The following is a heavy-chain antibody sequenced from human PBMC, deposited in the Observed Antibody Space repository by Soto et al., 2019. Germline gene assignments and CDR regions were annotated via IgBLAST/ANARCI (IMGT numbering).Heavy chain of an antibody. V-gene: IGHV4-31*03. J-gene: IGHJ3*02. CDR2: IYYSGST. CDR1: GGSISSGGYY. D-gene: IGHD5-12*01. Sequence: SETLSLTCTVSGGSISSGGYYWSWIRQHPGKGLEWIGYIYYSGSTYYNLSLKSRVTISVDTSKNQFSLKLSSVTAADTAVYYCAREGRRDGYNSAFDIWGQGTMVTVSS. CDR3: AREGRRDGYNSAFDI.